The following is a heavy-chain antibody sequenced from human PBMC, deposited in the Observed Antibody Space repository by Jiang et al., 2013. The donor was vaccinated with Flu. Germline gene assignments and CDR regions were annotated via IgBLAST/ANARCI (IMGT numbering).Heavy chain of an antibody. D-gene: IGHD3-9*01. Sequence: GPGLVKPSETLSLTCTVSGGSISSSSYYWGWIRQPPGKGLEWIGSIYYSGSTYYNPSLKSRVTISVDTSKNQFSLKLSSVTAADTAVYYCASPGNHAFYDILTGYYTLFDYWGQGTLVTVSS. CDR1: GGSISSSSYY. J-gene: IGHJ4*02. V-gene: IGHV4-39*01. CDR3: ASPGNHAFYDILTGYYTLFDY. CDR2: IYYSGST.